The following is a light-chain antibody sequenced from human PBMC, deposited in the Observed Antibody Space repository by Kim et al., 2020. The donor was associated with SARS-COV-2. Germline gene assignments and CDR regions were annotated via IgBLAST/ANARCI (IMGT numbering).Light chain of an antibody. CDR3: QQTYSNSWT. CDR1: QSISAY. V-gene: IGKV1-39*01. Sequence: ASMGDRVTITCRASQSISAYLNWYQHKPGKAPKLLIFAASSLKSGVPSRFSGSGSGTDFTLTISSLQPEDFATYYCQQTYSNSWTFGRGTKVDIK. CDR2: AAS. J-gene: IGKJ1*01.